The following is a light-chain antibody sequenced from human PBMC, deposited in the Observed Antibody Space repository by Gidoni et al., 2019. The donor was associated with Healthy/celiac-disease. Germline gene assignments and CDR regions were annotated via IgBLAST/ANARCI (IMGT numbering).Light chain of an antibody. CDR3: QAWDSSTYVV. J-gene: IGLJ2*01. Sequence: SYEMTQPPSVSVSPGQTASITCSGDKLGDNYACWYQQKPGQSPVLVIYQDSKRPSGNPELFSVSNSGNTATLTIIGTQAMDEADYYCQAWDSSTYVVFGGGTKLTVL. CDR2: QDS. CDR1: KLGDNY. V-gene: IGLV3-1*01.